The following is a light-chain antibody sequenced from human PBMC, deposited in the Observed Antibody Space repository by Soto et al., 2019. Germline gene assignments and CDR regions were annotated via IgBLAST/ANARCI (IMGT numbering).Light chain of an antibody. CDR1: DSLVYGDGNTY. J-gene: IGKJ4*01. CDR3: MQGTQWPVT. CDR2: KVF. Sequence: VAMTQSPLSLSVTLGQPTSISCRSSDSLVYGDGNTYLHWFHQRPGQSPRRLIYKVFNRDSGVPDRFSGSGSGTDFTLKISRVEAEDVGLYYCMQGTQWPVTFGGGTKVDIK. V-gene: IGKV2-30*01.